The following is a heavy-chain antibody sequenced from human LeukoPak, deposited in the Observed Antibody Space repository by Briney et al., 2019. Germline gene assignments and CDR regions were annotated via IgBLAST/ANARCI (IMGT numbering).Heavy chain of an antibody. CDR3: ARPPVTTVSWFDP. J-gene: IGHJ5*02. Sequence: SETLSLTCAVSGYSISSGYYWGWIRQPPGKGLEWIGSIYYSGSTYYNPSLKSRVTISVDTSKNQFSLKLSSVTAADTAVYYCARPPVTTVSWFDPWGQGTLVTVSS. CDR2: IYYSGST. V-gene: IGHV4-38-2*01. D-gene: IGHD4-17*01. CDR1: GYSISSGYY.